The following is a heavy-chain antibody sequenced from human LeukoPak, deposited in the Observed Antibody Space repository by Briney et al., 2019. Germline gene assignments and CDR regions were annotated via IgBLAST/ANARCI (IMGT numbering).Heavy chain of an antibody. CDR2: INSDGSST. CDR1: GFTFSSYW. J-gene: IGHJ6*02. CDR3: ARRGDPTRPDTNYYYGMDV. D-gene: IGHD1-14*01. Sequence: PGGSLRLSCAASGFTFSSYWMHWVRQAPGMGLVWVSRINSDGSSTSYADSVKGRFTISRDNAKNTLYLQMNSLRAEDTAVYYCARRGDPTRPDTNYYYGMDVWGQGTTVTVSS. V-gene: IGHV3-74*01.